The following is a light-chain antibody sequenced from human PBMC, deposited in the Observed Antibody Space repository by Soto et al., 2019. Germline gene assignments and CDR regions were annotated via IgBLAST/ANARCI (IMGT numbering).Light chain of an antibody. CDR1: SSDIGDYNY. CDR2: DVS. V-gene: IGLV2-14*03. Sequence: QSALTQPASVSGSPGQSIAISRTGTSSDIGDYNYVSWYQQHPGKAPKLIIYDVSDRPSGVSNRFSGSKSGNTASLTISGLQAEDEADYHCSSYRTSNAAVVFGGGTKLTVL. CDR3: SSYRTSNAAVV. J-gene: IGLJ2*01.